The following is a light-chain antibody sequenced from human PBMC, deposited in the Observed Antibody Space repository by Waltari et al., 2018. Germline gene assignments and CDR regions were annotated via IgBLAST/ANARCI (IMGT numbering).Light chain of an antibody. CDR1: QSISSY. J-gene: IGKJ5*01. Sequence: DIQMTQSPSSLSASVGDRVTITCRASQSISSYLNWYQQKPGKAPKLLIYAAYSLQSGVPSMFMGSGSGTDFTLTISSLQPEDFATYYCQQSYSTPSITFGQGTRLEIK. V-gene: IGKV1-39*01. CDR3: QQSYSTPSIT. CDR2: AAY.